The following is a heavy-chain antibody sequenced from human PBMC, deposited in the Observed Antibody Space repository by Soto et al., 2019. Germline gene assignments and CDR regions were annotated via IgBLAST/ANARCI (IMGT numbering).Heavy chain of an antibody. CDR2: IYYSGST. J-gene: IGHJ4*02. Sequence: PSETLSLTCTVSGGSISSSSYYWGWIRQHPGKGLEWIGSIYYSGSTYYNPSLESRVTISVDTSKNQFSLKLSSVTAAVSAVYYCARNGRYLGDYDNYWGQGTLVTVSS. CDR1: GGSISSSSYY. D-gene: IGHD4-17*01. V-gene: IGHV4-39*01. CDR3: ARNGRYLGDYDNY.